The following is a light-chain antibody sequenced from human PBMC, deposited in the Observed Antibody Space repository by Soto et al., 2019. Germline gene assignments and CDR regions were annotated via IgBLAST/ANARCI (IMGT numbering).Light chain of an antibody. CDR2: AAS. Sequence: QPRSSVSACEEKRGPVPFRASQGISSWLAWYQQKPGKAPKLLIYAASSLQSGVPSRFSGSGSGTDFTLTISSLQPEDFATYYCQQANSFPITFAPGTRLEIK. V-gene: IGKV1-12*01. CDR3: QQANSFPIT. CDR1: QGISSW. J-gene: IGKJ5*01.